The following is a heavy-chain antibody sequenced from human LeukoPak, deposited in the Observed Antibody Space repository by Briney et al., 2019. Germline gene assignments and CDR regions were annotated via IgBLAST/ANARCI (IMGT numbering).Heavy chain of an antibody. CDR3: ASLPYSSGWFDY. V-gene: IGHV1-2*02. J-gene: IGHJ4*02. Sequence: ASVKVSCKASGYTFTGYYMHWVRQAPGQGLKWMGWINPNSGGTNYAQKFQGRVTMTRDTSISTAYMELSRLRSDDTAVYYCASLPYSSGWFDYWGQGTLVTVSS. CDR1: GYTFTGYY. CDR2: INPNSGGT. D-gene: IGHD6-19*01.